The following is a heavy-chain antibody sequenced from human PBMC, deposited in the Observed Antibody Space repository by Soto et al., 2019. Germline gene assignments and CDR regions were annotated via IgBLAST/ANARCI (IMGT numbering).Heavy chain of an antibody. D-gene: IGHD6-19*01. Sequence: QVQVMQSGAEVKEPGASVKVSCKASGYTFVNHGVSWVRQAPGQGLEWMGWIKFSTGITNHAGNFQGRVTMTTDTSTSTVYRELRSLRSADTAVYFCARHYSSDWHFVFDSWGQGNRVTVSS. J-gene: IGHJ4*02. CDR3: ARHYSSDWHFVFDS. CDR1: GYTFVNHG. CDR2: IKFSTGIT. V-gene: IGHV1-18*01.